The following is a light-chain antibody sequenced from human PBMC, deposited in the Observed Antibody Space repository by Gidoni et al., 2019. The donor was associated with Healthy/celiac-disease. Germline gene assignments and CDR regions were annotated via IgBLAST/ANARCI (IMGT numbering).Light chain of an antibody. CDR2: AAS. J-gene: IGKJ3*01. CDR3: QQSYSTPLT. V-gene: IGKV1-39*01. Sequence: DIQMTQTPSSLAASVGDRVPIPCRASQSISSYLNWYQQKPGKAPKLLIYAASSLQSGVPSRFSGSGSGTDFTLTISSLQPEDFATYYCQQSYSTPLTFGPGTKVEIK. CDR1: QSISSY.